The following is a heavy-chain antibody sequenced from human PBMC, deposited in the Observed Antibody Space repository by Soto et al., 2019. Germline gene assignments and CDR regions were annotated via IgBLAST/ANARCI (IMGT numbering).Heavy chain of an antibody. D-gene: IGHD3-3*01. Sequence: EASVKVSCKASGYTFTGYYMHWVRQAPGQGLEWMGWINPNSGGTNYAQKFQGWVTMTRDTSISTAYMELSRLRSDDRAVYYCGREGYVFWGGFGRGSSENYMDVWGKGPTVPVSS. CDR2: INPNSGGT. CDR3: GREGYVFWGGFGRGSSENYMDV. J-gene: IGHJ6*03. V-gene: IGHV1-2*04. CDR1: GYTFTGYY.